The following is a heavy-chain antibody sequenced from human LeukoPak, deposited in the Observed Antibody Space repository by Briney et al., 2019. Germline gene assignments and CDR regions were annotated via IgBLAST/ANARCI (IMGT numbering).Heavy chain of an antibody. CDR1: GGSISSYY. D-gene: IGHD3-22*01. Sequence: SETLSLTCTVSGGSISSYYLSWIRQPPGKGLEWIGYIYYSGSTNYNPSLKSRVTISVDTSKSQFSLKLSSVTAADTAVYYCASQYYYDSSGYDYWGQGTLVTVSS. V-gene: IGHV4-59*01. J-gene: IGHJ4*02. CDR3: ASQYYYDSSGYDY. CDR2: IYYSGST.